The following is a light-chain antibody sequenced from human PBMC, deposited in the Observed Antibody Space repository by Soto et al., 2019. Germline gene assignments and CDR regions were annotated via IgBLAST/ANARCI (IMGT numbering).Light chain of an antibody. J-gene: IGKJ5*01. Sequence: DIQMTQSPSAMPASVGGGVTITCRASQVISNYLVWFKQKLGKVPKSLIYAASTLQSGVPSRVRGSGSGTEFTLTISSLQPEDFETYYCLQHNSYPFTFGQGTRLEIK. CDR2: AAS. V-gene: IGKV1-17*03. CDR1: QVISNY. CDR3: LQHNSYPFT.